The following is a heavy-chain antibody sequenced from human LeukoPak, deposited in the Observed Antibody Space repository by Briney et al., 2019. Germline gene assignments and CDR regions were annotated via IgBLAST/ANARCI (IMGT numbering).Heavy chain of an antibody. D-gene: IGHD1-26*01. Sequence: SGALSPTLTVSGGSISSGGYYLSWVPEPPREGLGWIWYIYHSGSTYYNPSLKSRVTISVDRSKNQFSLKLSSVTAADTAVYYCARGPGWELLLVWFDPWGQGTLVTVSS. CDR2: IYHSGST. CDR1: GGSISSGGYY. V-gene: IGHV4-30-2*01. CDR3: ARGPGWELLLVWFDP. J-gene: IGHJ5*02.